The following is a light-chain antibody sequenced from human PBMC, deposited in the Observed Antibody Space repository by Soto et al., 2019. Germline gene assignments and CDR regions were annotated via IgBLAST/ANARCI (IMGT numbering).Light chain of an antibody. Sequence: EIVLTQSPATLSSFPGDRVTLSCRASQSFSSNLAWYQQKPGQAPRLLIYTASTRATGIPARFSGSGSGTEFTLTISSLQSEDFAVYYCQQYNNWPPITFGQGTRLEI. J-gene: IGKJ5*01. CDR1: QSFSSN. CDR3: QQYNNWPPIT. CDR2: TAS. V-gene: IGKV3-15*01.